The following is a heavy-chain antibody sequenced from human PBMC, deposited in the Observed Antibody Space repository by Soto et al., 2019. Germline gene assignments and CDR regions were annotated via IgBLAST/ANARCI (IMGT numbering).Heavy chain of an antibody. CDR2: ISYGGGTT. D-gene: IGHD3-22*01. J-gene: IGHJ4*02. CDR1: GFTFSDYY. Sequence: HPGGSLRLSCAASGFTFSDYYMTWFGQAPGKGLEWVSAISYGGGTTYYADSVKGRFTISRDNSKNTLYLQMNSLRAEDTAVYYCAKNPGYYYDSTGYHFDYGGQGTLVTVPS. V-gene: IGHV3-23*01. CDR3: AKNPGYYYDSTGYHFDY.